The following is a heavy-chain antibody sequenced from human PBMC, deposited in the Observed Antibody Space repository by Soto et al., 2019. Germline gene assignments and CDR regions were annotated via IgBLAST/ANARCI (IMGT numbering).Heavy chain of an antibody. V-gene: IGHV3-7*01. CDR1: EFSFRSYW. D-gene: IGHD5-18*01. Sequence: GGSLRLSCAASEFSFRSYWMTWVRQAPGKGLEWVALINEDGSQKYYVGSVKGRFIISRDNAKDSVYMQMDSLRAGDTAVYFCARVGRYGWDFDHWGQGTLVTVSS. J-gene: IGHJ4*02. CDR2: INEDGSQK. CDR3: ARVGRYGWDFDH.